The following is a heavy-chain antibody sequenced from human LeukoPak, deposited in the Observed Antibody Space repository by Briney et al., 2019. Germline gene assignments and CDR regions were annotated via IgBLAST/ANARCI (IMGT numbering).Heavy chain of an antibody. D-gene: IGHD6-19*01. Sequence: PSETLSLNCTDSGASISTSNYFWGWIRQPPGKGLEWIGSIYYTGSTYYNPSLESRVTISVDTSKNQFSLKLTSMTAADTAVYYCARRYSSGWYVYWGQGTLVTVSS. CDR2: IYYTGST. CDR1: GASISTSNYF. J-gene: IGHJ4*02. CDR3: ARRYSSGWYVY. V-gene: IGHV4-39*01.